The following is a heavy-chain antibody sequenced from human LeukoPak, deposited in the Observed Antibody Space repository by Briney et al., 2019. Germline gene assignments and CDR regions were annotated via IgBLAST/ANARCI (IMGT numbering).Heavy chain of an antibody. V-gene: IGHV3-15*01. J-gene: IGHJ3*02. CDR3: IRLWSGEFI. CDR1: GFAFSNAW. D-gene: IGHD3-10*01. Sequence: PGGSLRLSCTASGFAFSNAWMSWVRQAPGKGLEWVGRIKSKSDGGTTDYAAPVKGRFTISRDDSKNTLYLQMNSLKTEDTAVYYCIRLWSGEFIWGQGTMVSVSS. CDR2: IKSKSDGGTT.